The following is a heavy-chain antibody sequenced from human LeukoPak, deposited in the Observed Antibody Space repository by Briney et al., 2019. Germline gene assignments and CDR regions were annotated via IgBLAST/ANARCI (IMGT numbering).Heavy chain of an antibody. V-gene: IGHV1-69*05. CDR2: IIPIFGTA. J-gene: IGHJ3*02. CDR3: AAPVTKSSIGVAFDI. D-gene: IGHD4-17*01. Sequence: ASVMLSCKAYCSTFSSYAINWLRPPPGQGLEWMGGIIPIFGTANYAQKFQGRVTITTDESTSTAYMELSSLRSEDTAVYYCAAPVTKSSIGVAFDIWGQGPMVTVSS. CDR1: CSTFSSYA.